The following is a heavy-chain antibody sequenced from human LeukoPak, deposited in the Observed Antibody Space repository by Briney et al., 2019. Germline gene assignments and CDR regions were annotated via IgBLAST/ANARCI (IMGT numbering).Heavy chain of an antibody. CDR3: ARVPQGSSWPYYFDY. D-gene: IGHD6-13*01. Sequence: SVKVSCRASGGXFSTYAMGWVRQAPGQGLEWVGRIVPILGTANYAQNFQGRVTITADRSTTTAYMELSSLRSEDTAVYYCARVPQGSSWPYYFDYWGQGTLVSVSS. J-gene: IGHJ4*02. CDR1: GGXFSTYA. CDR2: IVPILGTA. V-gene: IGHV1-69*04.